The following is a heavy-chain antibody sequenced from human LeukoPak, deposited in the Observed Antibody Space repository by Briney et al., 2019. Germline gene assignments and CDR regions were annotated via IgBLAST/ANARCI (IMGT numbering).Heavy chain of an antibody. D-gene: IGHD3-22*01. CDR3: ASTADPYYYDSSGYYEILGYAMDV. V-gene: IGHV3-11*01. J-gene: IGHJ6*02. Sequence: GGSLRLSYAASGFTFSDFYMSWIRQAPGKGLEWVSYISSSGSTIYYADSVKGRFTISRDNAKNSLYLQVNSLRAEDTAVYYCASTADPYYYDSSGYYEILGYAMDVWGQGTTVTVSS. CDR2: ISSSGSTI. CDR1: GFTFSDFY.